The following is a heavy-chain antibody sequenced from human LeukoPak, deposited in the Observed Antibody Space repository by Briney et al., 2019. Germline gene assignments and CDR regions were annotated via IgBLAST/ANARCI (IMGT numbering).Heavy chain of an antibody. V-gene: IGHV4-61*02. CDR3: ARYPASIIIGAFDI. Sequence: PSETLSLTCTVSGGSISSGSYYWSWIRQPAGKGLVWIGRIYTSGSTNYNPSLKSRVTISVDTSKNQFSLNLTSVTAADTAVYYCARYPASIIIGAFDIWGQGTMVTVSS. J-gene: IGHJ3*02. CDR1: GGSISSGSYY. CDR2: IYTSGST. D-gene: IGHD2-2*01.